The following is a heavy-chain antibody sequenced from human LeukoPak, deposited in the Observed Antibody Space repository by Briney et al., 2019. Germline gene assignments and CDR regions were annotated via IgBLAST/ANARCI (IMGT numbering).Heavy chain of an antibody. D-gene: IGHD6-13*01. J-gene: IGHJ4*02. CDR1: GFTFNSYS. CDR3: ARTGGYSSSWCNY. CDR2: ISYDGNNK. Sequence: GGSLRLSCAASGFTFNSYSMHWVRQAPGKGLEWVAVISYDGNNKYYADSAKDRFTISRDNSKNTLYLQMNSLRADDTAVYYCARTGGYSSSWCNYWGQGTLVTVSS. V-gene: IGHV3-30-3*01.